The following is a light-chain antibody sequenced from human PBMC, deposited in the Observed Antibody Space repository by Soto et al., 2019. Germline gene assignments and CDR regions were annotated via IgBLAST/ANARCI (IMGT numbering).Light chain of an antibody. Sequence: DIQMTQSPSSLSASVGDRVTIICRASQSVGSSLKWYQQKQGKPPKILIYAASSLQSGVPSRFGGSGSGTDFTLTINSLQPEDFSSYYCQQSYSTPQTFGQGTKVDIK. CDR3: QQSYSTPQT. V-gene: IGKV1-39*01. CDR1: QSVGSS. J-gene: IGKJ1*01. CDR2: AAS.